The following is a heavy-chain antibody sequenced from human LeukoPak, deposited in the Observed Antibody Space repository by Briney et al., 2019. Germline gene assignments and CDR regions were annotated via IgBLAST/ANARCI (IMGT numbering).Heavy chain of an antibody. CDR2: IIPILGIS. CDR3: ARDYDYGDYPGY. D-gene: IGHD4-17*01. CDR1: GGSFSNNV. J-gene: IGHJ4*02. Sequence: GASVKVSCKASGGSFSNNVINWVRQAPGQGLEWMGRIIPILGISNYTQKFQGRVTITADKSTSAAYMELSSLRSEDTALYYCARDYDYGDYPGYWGQGTLVTVSS. V-gene: IGHV1-69*04.